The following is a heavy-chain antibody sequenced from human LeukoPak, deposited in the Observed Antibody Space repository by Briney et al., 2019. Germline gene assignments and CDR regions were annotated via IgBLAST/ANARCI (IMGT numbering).Heavy chain of an antibody. V-gene: IGHV3-9*03. Sequence: GGSLRLSCAASGFTFHEYAMHWVRHAPGKGLEWVSGISWNGGTIDYADSVRGRFTISRDNAKNSLYLQMNSLRPEDMALYYCAKGPTYSSSSLFDYWGQGSLVAVSS. D-gene: IGHD6-6*01. J-gene: IGHJ4*02. CDR1: GFTFHEYA. CDR2: ISWNGGTI. CDR3: AKGPTYSSSSLFDY.